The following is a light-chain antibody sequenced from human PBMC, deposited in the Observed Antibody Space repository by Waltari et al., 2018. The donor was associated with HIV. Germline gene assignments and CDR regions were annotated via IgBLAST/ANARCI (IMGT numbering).Light chain of an antibody. CDR3: QSYDSSLSGSDV. Sequence: QSVLTQPPSVSGAPGQRVTISCTGSSSNIGAGFDVHWYQQLPGTAPKRLIYNNSNRPSGVPDRFAGSKSGTSASLAITGLQAEDEADYYCQSYDSSLSGSDVFGTGTKVTVL. J-gene: IGLJ1*01. CDR2: NNS. CDR1: SSNIGAGFD. V-gene: IGLV1-40*01.